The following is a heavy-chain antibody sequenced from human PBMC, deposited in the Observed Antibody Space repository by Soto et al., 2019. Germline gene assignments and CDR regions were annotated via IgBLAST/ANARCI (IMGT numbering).Heavy chain of an antibody. D-gene: IGHD3-22*01. J-gene: IGHJ5*02. CDR2: IYYGGST. CDR1: GGSITSYY. V-gene: IGHV4-59*12. CDR3: ARYYHDTNTYRSNWFDP. Sequence: SETLSLTCSVSGGSITSYYWNWIRQPPGKGLEWIGFIYYGGSTNYNPSLKSRVTISIDTSKNQFSLKLSSVTAADTAVYFCARYYHDTNTYRSNWFDPWGQGTLVTVSS.